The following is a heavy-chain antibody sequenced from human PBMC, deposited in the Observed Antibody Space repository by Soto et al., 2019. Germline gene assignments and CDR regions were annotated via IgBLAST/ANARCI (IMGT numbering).Heavy chain of an antibody. CDR3: ARGTLTSVDMVDY. CDR2: INPGGTVT. V-gene: IGHV3-74*03. Sequence: EVQLVESGGALVQPGGSLRLSCAASGFTFSSYWMHWVRQGPGEGLLWVSRINPGGTVTQSADSLRGRFTVSRDNAKNTLYLQINSLTAEDTSVYYCARGTLTSVDMVDYWGQGTLVTVSS. J-gene: IGHJ4*02. CDR1: GFTFSSYW. D-gene: IGHD5-12*01.